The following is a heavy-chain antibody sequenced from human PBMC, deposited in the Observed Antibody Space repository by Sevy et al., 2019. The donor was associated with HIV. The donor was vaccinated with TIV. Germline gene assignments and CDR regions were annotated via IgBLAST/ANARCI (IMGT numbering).Heavy chain of an antibody. CDR1: GDTFTSNS. V-gene: IGHV1-18*01. J-gene: IGHJ5*02. D-gene: IGHD2-2*01. CDR2: ISVNTVKT. Sequence: ASVKVSCKASGDTFTSNSISWVRQVPGQGFEWMGWISVNTVKTTYGQNFQGRVTMTKDTSTNTVYMELRSLRSDDTAVYYCARSYCSLSSCYWFDPWGQGTLVTVSS. CDR3: ARSYCSLSSCYWFDP.